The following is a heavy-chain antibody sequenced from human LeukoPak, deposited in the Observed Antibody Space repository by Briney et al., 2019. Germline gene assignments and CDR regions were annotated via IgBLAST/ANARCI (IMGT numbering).Heavy chain of an antibody. Sequence: GGSLRLSCAASGFTFSTYPMHWVRRAPGKGLECVSAISSNGVNTYYANSVKGRFTISRDNSKNTLYLQMGSLRAEDTAVYHCARGSSAGGDPWGQGTLVTVSS. CDR1: GFTFSTYP. J-gene: IGHJ5*02. V-gene: IGHV3-64*01. CDR3: ARGSSAGGDP. D-gene: IGHD3-10*01. CDR2: ISSNGVNT.